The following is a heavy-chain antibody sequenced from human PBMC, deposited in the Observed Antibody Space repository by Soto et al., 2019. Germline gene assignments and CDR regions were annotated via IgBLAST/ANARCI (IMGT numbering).Heavy chain of an antibody. Sequence: QVQLQESGPGLVKPSGTLSLTCAVSGGSISSSHWCTWVRQSPGKGLAYIGEISHSGTSNSNPALKSRVTLSVDRSKNHFSLTLTSVTAADTAVYYCARVVLSITRGAFDAWGQGTPVIVSS. CDR2: ISHSGTS. D-gene: IGHD1-20*01. CDR3: ARVVLSITRGAFDA. CDR1: GGSISSSHW. J-gene: IGHJ3*01. V-gene: IGHV4-4*02.